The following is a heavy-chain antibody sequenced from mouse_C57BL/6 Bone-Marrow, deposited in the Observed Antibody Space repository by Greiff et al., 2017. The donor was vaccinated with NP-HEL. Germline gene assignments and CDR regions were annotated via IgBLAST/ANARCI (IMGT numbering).Heavy chain of an antibody. Sequence: EVKLMESGGGLVQPGGSLKLSCAASGFTFSDYYMYWVRQTPEKRLEWVAYISNGGGSTYYPDTVKGRFTISRDNAKNTLYLQMSRLKSEDTAMYYCARQSMVTTLYYYAMDYWGQGTSVTVSS. CDR1: GFTFSDYY. CDR3: ARQSMVTTLYYYAMDY. V-gene: IGHV5-12*01. CDR2: ISNGGGST. D-gene: IGHD2-2*01. J-gene: IGHJ4*01.